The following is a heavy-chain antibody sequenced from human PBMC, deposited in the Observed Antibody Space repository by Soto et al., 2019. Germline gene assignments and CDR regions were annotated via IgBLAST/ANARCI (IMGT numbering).Heavy chain of an antibody. J-gene: IGHJ4*02. D-gene: IGHD2-2*01. CDR2: ISWDGST. Sequence: GGSLRLSCAASGFTFNDYSMHWVRQPPGKGLEWVSLISWDGSTYYADSVKGRFTISRDNSKNSLYLQMNSLRTEDSAVYYCARAVVPAAIYFDYWGQGTLVTVSS. V-gene: IGHV3-43*01. CDR3: ARAVVPAAIYFDY. CDR1: GFTFNDYS.